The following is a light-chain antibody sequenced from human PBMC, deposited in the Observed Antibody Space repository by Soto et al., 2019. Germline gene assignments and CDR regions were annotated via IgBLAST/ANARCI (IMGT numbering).Light chain of an antibody. J-gene: IGKJ5*01. Sequence: EIVMTQSPATLSVSPGERATLSCRASQSVAGNLAWYQQKPGQAPRLLIYGASTRATGIPARFSGSGSGTEFTLTFSSLQSEDFAVYYCQQYNDWSPISFGQGTRLEIK. CDR2: GAS. CDR3: QQYNDWSPIS. CDR1: QSVAGN. V-gene: IGKV3-15*01.